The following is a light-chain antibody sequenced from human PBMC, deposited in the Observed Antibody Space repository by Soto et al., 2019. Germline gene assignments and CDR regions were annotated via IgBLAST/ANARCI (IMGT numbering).Light chain of an antibody. V-gene: IGKV3-20*01. CDR3: QRYGSSPPFT. CDR2: GAS. CDR1: QIFSSSS. Sequence: EIVLTQSPGTLSLSPGERATLSCRASQIFSSSSLAWYLQKPGQFPRLLIYGASTRALGILYSFSGSGFGTDFTLTFSRLEPEDFAVYFCQRYGSSPPFTFGRGTKVDIK. J-gene: IGKJ2*01.